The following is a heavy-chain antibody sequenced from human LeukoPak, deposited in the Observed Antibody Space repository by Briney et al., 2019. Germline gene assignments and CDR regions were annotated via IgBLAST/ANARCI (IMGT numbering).Heavy chain of an antibody. V-gene: IGHV3-23*01. CDR1: GGSISSGGYY. J-gene: IGHJ5*02. CDR3: AKDIVVVPAVPHYDP. CDR2: ISGSGGST. Sequence: LSLTCTVSGGSISSGGYYWSWIRQHPGKGLEWVSAISGSGGSTYYADSMKGRFTISRDNSKNTLYLQMNSLRAEDTAVYYCAKDIVVVPAVPHYDPWGQGTLVTVSS. D-gene: IGHD2-2*01.